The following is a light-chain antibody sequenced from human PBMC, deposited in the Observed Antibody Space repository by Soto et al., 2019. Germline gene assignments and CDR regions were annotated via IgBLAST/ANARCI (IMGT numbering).Light chain of an antibody. V-gene: IGKV1-39*01. J-gene: IGKJ1*01. CDR1: QSISTY. Sequence: DIQMTQSPSSLSASVGYRITITWRASQSISTYVNWYQQKPGKAPNLLIYSASSLESGVPSRFSGSGSGTDFTLTIRSLQPEDFATYFCQQSYSRPRAFGQGTKVDIK. CDR3: QQSYSRPRA. CDR2: SAS.